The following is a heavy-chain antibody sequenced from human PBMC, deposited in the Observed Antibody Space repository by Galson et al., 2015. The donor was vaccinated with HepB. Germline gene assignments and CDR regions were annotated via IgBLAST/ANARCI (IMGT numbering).Heavy chain of an antibody. CDR2: ISGNGGKT. V-gene: IGHV3-23*01. Sequence: SLRLSCAVSGFTFSRYPMSWVRQAPGRGLEWVSAISGNGGKTYHANSVKGRVTISRDNSKSTLYLQMNSLRAEDTAVYYCAKDPLVAQWLENSDYWGQGTLVTVSS. J-gene: IGHJ4*02. CDR1: GFTFSRYP. CDR3: AKDPLVAQWLENSDY. D-gene: IGHD6-19*01.